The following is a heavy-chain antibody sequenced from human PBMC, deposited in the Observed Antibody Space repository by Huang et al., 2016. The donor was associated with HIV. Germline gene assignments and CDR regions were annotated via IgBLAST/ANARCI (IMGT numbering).Heavy chain of an antibody. CDR2: ISYEEDNK. D-gene: IGHD3-3*01. Sequence: QILLIESGGGVVQPGRSLRLSCAASGFTFSSYGMHWVRQAPGKGLEWVALISYEEDNKYYADSVRGRFTSYRDNSKNTLYLQMNSLRIEDTAVYYCARGPIRFLAWLLNFDYWGQGALVTVSS. J-gene: IGHJ4*02. CDR1: GFTFSSYG. V-gene: IGHV3-30*03. CDR3: ARGPIRFLAWLLNFDY.